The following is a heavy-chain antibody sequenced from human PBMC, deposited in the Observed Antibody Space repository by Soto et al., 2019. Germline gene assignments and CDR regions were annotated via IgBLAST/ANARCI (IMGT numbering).Heavy chain of an antibody. D-gene: IGHD3-10*01. CDR3: ARRLYYLYNY. V-gene: IGHV1-18*01. J-gene: IGHJ4*02. CDR2: ISTYNGNT. CDR1: GYSFTTSG. Sequence: ASVKVSCKASGYSFTTSGITWVRQAPGQGLEWMGWISTYNGNTNYAQKLQDRVTLTTDTSTSTAYMELRSLRSDDTAVYYCARRLYYLYNYWAQGSLVIFS.